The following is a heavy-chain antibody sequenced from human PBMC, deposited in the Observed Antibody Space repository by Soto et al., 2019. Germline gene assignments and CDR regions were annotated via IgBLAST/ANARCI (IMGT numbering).Heavy chain of an antibody. V-gene: IGHV3-33*01. CDR2: IWYDGSNK. CDR3: ARADDSMDV. J-gene: IGHJ6*02. CDR1: GFTFSSYG. Sequence: QVQLVESGGGVVQPGRSLRLSCAASGFTFSSYGMHWVRQAPGKGLEWVAVIWYDGSNKYYADSVKGRFTISRDNSKNTLYLQMNSLSAEDTAVYYCARADDSMDVWGQGTTVTVSS.